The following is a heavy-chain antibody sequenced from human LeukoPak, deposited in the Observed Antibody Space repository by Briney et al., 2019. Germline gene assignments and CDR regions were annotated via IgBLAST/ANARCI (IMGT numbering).Heavy chain of an antibody. V-gene: IGHV3-7*01. CDR3: AKGYIIAGRQWYLDL. D-gene: IGHD6-13*01. CDR1: GFTFSSYW. CDR2: INHDGRET. Sequence: GGSLRLSCAASGFTFSSYWMSWVRQAPGKGLEWVANINHDGRETYYADSVKGRFIISRDNAKDSLYLQMNSLRAEDAAVYYCAKGYIIAGRQWYLDLWGRGTLVGVS. J-gene: IGHJ2*01.